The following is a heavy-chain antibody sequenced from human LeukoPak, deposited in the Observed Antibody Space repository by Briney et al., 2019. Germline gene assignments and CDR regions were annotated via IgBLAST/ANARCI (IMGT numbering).Heavy chain of an antibody. J-gene: IGHJ4*02. CDR3: ARASGSWDFDY. V-gene: IGHV3-48*03. Sequence: GGSLRLSCAASGFTFSSYAMSWVRQAPGKGLEWVSAISSSGSTIYYADSVKGRFTISRDNAKNSLYLQMNSLRAEDTAVYYCARASGSWDFDYWGQGTLVTVSS. CDR1: GFTFSSYA. D-gene: IGHD1-26*01. CDR2: ISSSGSTI.